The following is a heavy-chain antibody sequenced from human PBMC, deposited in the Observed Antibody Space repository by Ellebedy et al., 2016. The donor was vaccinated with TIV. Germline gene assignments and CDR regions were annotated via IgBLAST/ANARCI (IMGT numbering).Heavy chain of an antibody. V-gene: IGHV3-49*04. CDR2: IRSKAYGGTT. CDR1: GFTFGDYA. J-gene: IGHJ4*02. CDR3: TRVSYDSSGYVGGYFDY. D-gene: IGHD3-22*01. Sequence: GESLKISCTASGFTFGDYAMSWVRQAPGKGLEWVGFIRSKAYGGTTEYAASVKGRFTISRDDSKSIAYLQMNSLKTEETAVYYCTRVSYDSSGYVGGYFDYWGQGTLVTVSS.